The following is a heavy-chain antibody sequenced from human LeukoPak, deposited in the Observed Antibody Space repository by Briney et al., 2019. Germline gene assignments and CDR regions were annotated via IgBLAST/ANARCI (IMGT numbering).Heavy chain of an antibody. CDR3: AGGISITMMAFDY. CDR1: GYTFTGYY. V-gene: IGHV1-2*02. Sequence: ASVKVSCKASGYTFTGYYMHWVRQAPGQGLEWMGWINPNSGGTNYAQKFQGRVTMTRDTSISTAYMELSRLRSDDTAVYYCAGGISITMMAFDYWDQGTLVTVSS. D-gene: IGHD3-22*01. CDR2: INPNSGGT. J-gene: IGHJ4*02.